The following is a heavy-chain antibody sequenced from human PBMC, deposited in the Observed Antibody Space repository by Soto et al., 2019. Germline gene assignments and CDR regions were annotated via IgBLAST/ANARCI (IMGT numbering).Heavy chain of an antibody. Sequence: SETLSLTCTVSGGSVSSGSYYWSWIRHPPGKGLEWIGYIYYSWSTNYNPSLKSRVTISVDTSKNQFSLKLSSVTAADTAVYYCAGDRSDLAARDYYYGMDFLGQGTTVIVSS. CDR2: IYYSWST. D-gene: IGHD6-6*01. CDR3: AGDRSDLAARDYYYGMDF. V-gene: IGHV4-61*01. J-gene: IGHJ6*02. CDR1: GGSVSSGSYY.